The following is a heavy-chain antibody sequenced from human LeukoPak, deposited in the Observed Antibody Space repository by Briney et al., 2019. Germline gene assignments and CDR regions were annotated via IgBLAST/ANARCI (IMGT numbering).Heavy chain of an antibody. Sequence: SVTVSCKASGFTFTSSAVQWVRQARGQRLEWIGWIVVGSGNTNYAQKFQERVTITRDMSTSTAYMELSSLRSEDTAVYYCAAANVWSGYYFADYWGQGTLVTVSS. CDR1: GFTFTSSA. CDR2: IVVGSGNT. J-gene: IGHJ4*02. CDR3: AAANVWSGYYFADY. D-gene: IGHD3-3*01. V-gene: IGHV1-58*01.